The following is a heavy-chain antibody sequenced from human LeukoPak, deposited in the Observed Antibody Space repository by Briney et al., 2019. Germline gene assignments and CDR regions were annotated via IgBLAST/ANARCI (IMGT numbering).Heavy chain of an antibody. D-gene: IGHD4-17*01. CDR1: GFTFSNYW. CDR2: IRGDGSRQ. V-gene: IGHV3-7*03. Sequence: HPGGSLRLSCAASGFTFSNYWMVWVRQAPGEGLEWVANIRGDGSRQYYLDSVKGRFTISRDNAKNSLYLQMNSLRAEDMALYYCAKAWRSYGDPADYWGQGTLVTVSS. CDR3: AKAWRSYGDPADY. J-gene: IGHJ4*02.